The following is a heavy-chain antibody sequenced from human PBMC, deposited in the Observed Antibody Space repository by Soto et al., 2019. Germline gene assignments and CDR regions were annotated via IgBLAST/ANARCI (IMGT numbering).Heavy chain of an antibody. CDR2: IWYDGSNK. V-gene: IGHV3-33*01. CDR3: ARDGSGSMDPDS. Sequence: QVQLLESGGGVVQPGRSLRLSCAASGFTFSSYAMHWVRQAPGKGLEWVAVIWYDGSNKYYADSVKGRFTVSRDNSKKKVYLQMISLRGEDTGVYYCARDGSGSMDPDSWGQGTLVTVSA. CDR1: GFTFSSYA. J-gene: IGHJ5*01. D-gene: IGHD3-10*01.